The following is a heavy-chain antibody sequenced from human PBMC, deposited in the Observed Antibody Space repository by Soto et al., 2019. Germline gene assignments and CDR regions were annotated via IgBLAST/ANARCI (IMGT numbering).Heavy chain of an antibody. J-gene: IGHJ3*01. CDR3: ARRKRRITISGVVRTRPYDAFDL. CDR1: GGSISSSSYY. D-gene: IGHD3-3*01. CDR2: IYYSGST. V-gene: IGHV4-39*01. Sequence: SETLSLTCTVSGGSISSSSYYWGWIRQPPGKGLEWIGSIYYSGSTYYNPSLKTRVTISVDTSKNQFSLKLSSVAAADTALYYCARRKRRITISGVVRTRPYDAFDLWGQGTMVT.